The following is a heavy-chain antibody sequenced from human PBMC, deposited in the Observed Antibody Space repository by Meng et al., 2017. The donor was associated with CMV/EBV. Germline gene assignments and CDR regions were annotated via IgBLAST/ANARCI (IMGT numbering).Heavy chain of an antibody. V-gene: IGHV3-11*04. J-gene: IGHJ6*02. D-gene: IGHD3-3*01. CDR1: EFTFSDYY. CDR2: ISSSGSTI. CDR3: ARNDHDFWSGYSYGMDV. Sequence: GESLKISCAASEFTFSDYYMSWIRQAPGKGLEWVSYISSSGSTIYYADSVKGRFTISRDNAKNSLYLQMNSLRAEDTAVYYCARNDHDFWSGYSYGMDVWGQGTTVTVSS.